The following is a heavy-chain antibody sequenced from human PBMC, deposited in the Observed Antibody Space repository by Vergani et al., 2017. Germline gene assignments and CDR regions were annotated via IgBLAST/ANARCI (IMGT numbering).Heavy chain of an antibody. D-gene: IGHD1-26*01. J-gene: IGHJ3*02. CDR1: GYTLTELS. CDR3: ATVRLVGATPGVAFDI. Sequence: QVQLVQSGAEVKKPGASVKVSCKVSGYTLTELSMHWVRQAPGKGLEWMGGFDPEDGETIYAQKFKGRVTMTEDTSTDTAYMELSSLRSEDTAVYYCATVRLVGATPGVAFDIWGQGTMVTVSS. V-gene: IGHV1-24*01. CDR2: FDPEDGET.